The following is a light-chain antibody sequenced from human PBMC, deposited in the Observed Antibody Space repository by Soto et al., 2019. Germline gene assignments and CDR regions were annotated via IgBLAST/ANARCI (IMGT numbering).Light chain of an antibody. J-gene: IGKJ1*01. Sequence: DIHMTQSPSTLSASVGDRVTITCRASQSINNWLAWYQQKPGKAPKLLIYKASSLESGVPSRFSGSGSGTEFTLTIISLQPDDFATYYCQQDSSYYRTFGQGTKVDIK. V-gene: IGKV1-5*03. CDR3: QQDSSYYRT. CDR1: QSINNW. CDR2: KAS.